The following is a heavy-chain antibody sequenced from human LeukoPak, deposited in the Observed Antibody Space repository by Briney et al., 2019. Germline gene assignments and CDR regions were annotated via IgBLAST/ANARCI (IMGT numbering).Heavy chain of an antibody. CDR3: ARGYGAGTYSGY. Sequence: GGSLRLSCAASGFTFSSYSMNWVRQAPGKGLEWVSSISSSSSYIYYADSVKGRFTISRDNAKNSLYLQMNSLRAEDTAVYYCARGYGAGTYSGYWGQGTLVTVSS. V-gene: IGHV3-21*01. CDR1: GFTFSSYS. D-gene: IGHD6-13*01. CDR2: ISSSSSYI. J-gene: IGHJ4*02.